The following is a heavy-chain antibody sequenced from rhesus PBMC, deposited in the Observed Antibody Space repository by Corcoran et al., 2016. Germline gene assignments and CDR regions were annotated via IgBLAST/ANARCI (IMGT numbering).Heavy chain of an antibody. J-gene: IGHJ6*01. Sequence: EAQLVQSGAEVKRPGEPLKISCKNAGYSFTSYWISWVRQMPGKCLEWMGAIYPSVSDTRYNPAFQGQVTISADKSISTAYLQWSRLKASDTATYYCAKDRNWNYGLDSWGQGVVVTVSS. CDR1: GYSFTSYW. V-gene: IGHV5-20*01. D-gene: IGHD1-26*01. CDR2: IYPSVSDT. CDR3: AKDRNWNYGLDS.